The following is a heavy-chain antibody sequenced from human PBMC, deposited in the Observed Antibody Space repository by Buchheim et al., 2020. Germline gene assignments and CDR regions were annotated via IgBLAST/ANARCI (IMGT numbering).Heavy chain of an antibody. D-gene: IGHD3-16*01. CDR1: GYTFTSYG. V-gene: IGHV1-18*04. J-gene: IGHJ6*02. CDR3: ASDETVMPRSHYYHGLDV. Sequence: QVQLVQSGAEVKKPGASVKVSCKASGYTFTSYGISWVRQAPGQGLEWMGWISAYNGNTKNAQKLQGRVTMTIDTSTSTAFLELRSLRSDDTAVYYCASDETVMPRSHYYHGLDVWGQGTT. CDR2: ISAYNGNT.